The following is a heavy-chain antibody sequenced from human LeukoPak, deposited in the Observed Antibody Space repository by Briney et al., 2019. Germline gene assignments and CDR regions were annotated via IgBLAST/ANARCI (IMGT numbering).Heavy chain of an antibody. CDR3: ARDSEYYYGSGSYFDY. J-gene: IGHJ4*02. V-gene: IGHV3-21*01. CDR2: ISSSSSYI. Sequence: PGGSLRLSCAASGFTFSSYSMNWVRQAPGKGLEWVSSISSSSSYIYYADSVKGRFTISRDNAKNSLYLQMNSLRAEDTAVYYCARDSEYYYGSGSYFDYWGQGTLVTVSS. D-gene: IGHD3-10*01. CDR1: GFTFSSYS.